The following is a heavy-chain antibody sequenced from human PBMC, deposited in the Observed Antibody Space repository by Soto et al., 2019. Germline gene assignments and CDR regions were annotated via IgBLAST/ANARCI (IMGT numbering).Heavy chain of an antibody. D-gene: IGHD2-21*01. V-gene: IGHV4-39*02. CDR3: ARRPHIVVAPT. CDR1: GASFSNANYY. Sequence: SETLSLTCFASGASFSNANYYWVWIRQHPGEGLERMGSFYYDGRTYYNASLKSRVTISVDTSKNHFSLMFTSVTAADTAVYYCARRPHIVVAPTWGQGTLVTVSS. J-gene: IGHJ4*01. CDR2: FYYDGRT.